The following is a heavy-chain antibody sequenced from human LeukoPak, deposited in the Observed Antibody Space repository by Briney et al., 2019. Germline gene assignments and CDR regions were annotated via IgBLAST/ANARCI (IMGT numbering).Heavy chain of an antibody. CDR3: AKERPYYDSSGYHDY. V-gene: IGHV3-23*01. CDR2: ITSRSTT. CDR1: GFIFSHYG. J-gene: IGHJ4*02. D-gene: IGHD3-22*01. Sequence: GGTLRLSCAASGFIFSHYGMNWVRQAPGKGLEWVSGITSRSTTYYADSVKGRFTISRDNSKNTLYLQMNSLRAEDTAVYYCAKERPYYDSSGYHDYWGQGTLVTVSS.